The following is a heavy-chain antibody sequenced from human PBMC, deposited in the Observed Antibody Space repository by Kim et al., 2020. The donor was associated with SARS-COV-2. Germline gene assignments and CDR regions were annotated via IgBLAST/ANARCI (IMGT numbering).Heavy chain of an antibody. V-gene: IGHV1-69*01. D-gene: IGHD2-2*01. J-gene: IGHJ4*02. CDR3: ARGARGAYQLLWVAWDY. Sequence: FQGRVTITADESTSTAYMELSSLRSEDTAVYYCARGARGAYQLLWVAWDYWGQGTLVTVSS.